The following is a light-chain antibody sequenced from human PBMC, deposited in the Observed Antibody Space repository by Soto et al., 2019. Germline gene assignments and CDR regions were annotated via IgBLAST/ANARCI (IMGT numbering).Light chain of an antibody. CDR3: SSFTSCYTFV. Sequence: QSFLSQPASVSGTPGQSIAISCTGTSSDVGGYKYVSWYQQPPGKAPKLLISEVSNRPSGVSDRFSGSKSGNTASLTISGLQAEDEADYYCSSFTSCYTFVFGRGTKVTGL. J-gene: IGLJ1*01. V-gene: IGLV2-14*01. CDR1: SSDVGGYKY. CDR2: EVS.